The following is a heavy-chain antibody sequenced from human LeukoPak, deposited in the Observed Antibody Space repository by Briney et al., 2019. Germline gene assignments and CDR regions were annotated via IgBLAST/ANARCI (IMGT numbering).Heavy chain of an antibody. V-gene: IGHV3-30*04. CDR2: ISYDGSNK. Sequence: GGSLGLSCAASGFTFGSYAMHWVRQAPGKGLEWVAVISYDGSNKYYADSVKGRFTISRDNSKNTLYLQMNSLRAEDTAVYYCASSWPRPGYCSSTSCYADTGGAFDIWGQGTMVTVSS. CDR1: GFTFGSYA. J-gene: IGHJ3*02. D-gene: IGHD2-2*01. CDR3: ASSWPRPGYCSSTSCYADTGGAFDI.